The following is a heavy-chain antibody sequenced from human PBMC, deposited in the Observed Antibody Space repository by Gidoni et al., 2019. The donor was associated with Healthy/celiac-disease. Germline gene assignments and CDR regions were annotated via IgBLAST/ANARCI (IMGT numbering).Heavy chain of an antibody. CDR3: AKAERSVLRFLGWLWGPDY. D-gene: IGHD3-3*01. V-gene: IGHV3-23*01. CDR2: ISGRGGST. J-gene: IGHJ4*02. Sequence: EVQPLESGGGLVQPGGSRRLPWAASGFTFGGYAMSGVRQAPGKGLEWVSAISGRGGSTYYADSVKDRFTISRDNSKITQYLKMNSLRAEDTAVYYCAKAERSVLRFLGWLWGPDYWGQGTLVTVSS. CDR1: GFTFGGYA.